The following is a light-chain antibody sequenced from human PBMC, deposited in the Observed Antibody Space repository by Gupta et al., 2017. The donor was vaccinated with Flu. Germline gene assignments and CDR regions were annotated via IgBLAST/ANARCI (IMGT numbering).Light chain of an antibody. Sequence: QTVVTQEPSSAVSPRGTFTLTCGLSSGSVSSGYDPSWYRQTPGTPPLTLIDNTNTRSSGVQERSEANILAANAVANSTCHQADDAAYYCSAIYMGRTRLVFGGGTKLTVL. V-gene: IGLV8-61*01. J-gene: IGLJ2*01. CDR2: NTN. CDR1: SGSVSSGYD. CDR3: AIYMGRTRLV.